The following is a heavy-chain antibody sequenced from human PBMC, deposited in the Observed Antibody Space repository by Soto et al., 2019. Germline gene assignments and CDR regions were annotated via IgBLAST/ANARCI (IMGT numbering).Heavy chain of an antibody. CDR2: IYHSGST. V-gene: IGHV4-30-2*01. Sequence: QLQLQESGSGLVKPSQTLSLTCAVSGGSISSGGYSWSWIRQPPGKGLEWIGYIYHSGSTYYNPSLKSRVTLSVDRSKNQFSRKLSSVTAADTAVYYCARAGFLEANNWFDPWGQGTLVTVSS. CDR1: GGSISSGGYS. J-gene: IGHJ5*02. D-gene: IGHD3-3*01. CDR3: ARAGFLEANNWFDP.